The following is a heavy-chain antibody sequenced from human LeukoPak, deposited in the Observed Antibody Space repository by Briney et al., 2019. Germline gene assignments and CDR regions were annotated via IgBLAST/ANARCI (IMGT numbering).Heavy chain of an antibody. J-gene: IGHJ4*02. Sequence: GGSLRLSCVASGFTFTNYGMHWVRQAPGKGLEWVAIIWYDGSNEYYADSVKGRFTISRDTSKNTLYLQMNSLRAEDTAVYYCARAYYYDVSVTPDYWGQGTLVTVS. CDR1: GFTFTNYG. V-gene: IGHV3-33*01. CDR3: ARAYYYDVSVTPDY. D-gene: IGHD3-22*01. CDR2: IWYDGSNE.